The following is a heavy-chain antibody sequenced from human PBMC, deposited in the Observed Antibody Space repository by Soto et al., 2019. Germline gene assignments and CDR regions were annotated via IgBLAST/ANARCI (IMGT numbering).Heavy chain of an antibody. CDR2: IYYSGST. Sequence: PSETLSLTCTVSGGCISSSSYYWGWVRQPSGKGLEWIGSIYYSGSTYYNPSLKSRVTISVDTSKNQFSLKLSSVTAADTAVYYCASSYGDYVSYWGQGTLVTVSS. CDR3: ASSYGDYVSY. J-gene: IGHJ4*02. D-gene: IGHD4-17*01. CDR1: GGCISSSSYY. V-gene: IGHV4-39*01.